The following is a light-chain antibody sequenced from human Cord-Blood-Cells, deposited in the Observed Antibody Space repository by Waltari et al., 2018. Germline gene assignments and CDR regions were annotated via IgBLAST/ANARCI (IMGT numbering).Light chain of an antibody. CDR1: QSISSY. V-gene: IGKV1-39*01. Sequence: DIQMTQSPSSLSASVGARVTITYRASQSISSYLNWYQQKPGKAPKLLIYAASSLQSGVPSRFSGSGSGTDFALTISSLQPGDFATYYCRQSYSTTCKFSQGTKVEIK. J-gene: IGKJ1*01. CDR2: AAS. CDR3: RQSYSTTCK.